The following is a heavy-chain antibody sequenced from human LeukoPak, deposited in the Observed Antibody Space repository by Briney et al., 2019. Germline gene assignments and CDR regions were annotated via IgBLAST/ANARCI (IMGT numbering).Heavy chain of an antibody. CDR2: IIPIFGTA. CDR3: ASGYYYDSSGYYPPGY. J-gene: IGHJ4*02. Sequence: ASVKVSCKASGYTFTGYYMHWVRQAPGQGLEWMGGIIPIFGTANYAQKFQGRVTITADESTSTAYMELSSLRSEDTAVYYCASGYYYDSSGYYPPGYWGQGTLVTVSS. CDR1: GYTFTGYY. D-gene: IGHD3-22*01. V-gene: IGHV1-69*13.